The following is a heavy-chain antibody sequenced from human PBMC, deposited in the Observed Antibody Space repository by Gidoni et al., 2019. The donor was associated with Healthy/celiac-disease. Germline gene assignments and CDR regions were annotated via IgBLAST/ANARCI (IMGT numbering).Heavy chain of an antibody. Sequence: EVQLVESGGGWVKPGGSLRRSCAASGFTFSKAWMSWVRQAPGKGLWLVGRITSKTDGGTTDYAAPVEGRFTISRDDSKNTLYLQMNSLKTEDTAVYYCTTAQGGLYSNYAPVDYWGQGTLVTVSS. CDR1: GFTFSKAW. CDR2: ITSKTDGGTT. D-gene: IGHD4-4*01. CDR3: TTAQGGLYSNYAPVDY. V-gene: IGHV3-15*01. J-gene: IGHJ4*02.